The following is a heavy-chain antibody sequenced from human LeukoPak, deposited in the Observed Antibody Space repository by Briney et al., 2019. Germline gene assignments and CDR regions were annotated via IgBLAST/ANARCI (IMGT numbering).Heavy chain of an antibody. CDR2: ISYHGSNK. V-gene: IGHV3-30*18. Sequence: GGSLRLSCAASGFTFSSYGMYWVRQAPGKGLEWVAVISYHGSNKYYADSVKGRFTISRDNSKNTLYLQMNSLRAEDTAVYYCAKSIGVVNNFDYWGQGTLVTVSS. CDR3: AKSIGVVNNFDY. CDR1: GFTFSSYG. D-gene: IGHD3-16*01. J-gene: IGHJ4*02.